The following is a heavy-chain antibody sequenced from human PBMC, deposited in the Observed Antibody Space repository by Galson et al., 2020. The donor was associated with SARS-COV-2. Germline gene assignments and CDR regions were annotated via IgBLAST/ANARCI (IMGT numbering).Heavy chain of an antibody. D-gene: IGHD2-15*01. J-gene: IGHJ4*02. CDR1: GFIFSDSA. Sequence: GESLKISCAASGFIFSDSAMHWVRQASGKGLEWIGRIRSKANSHATGYNESVRGRFTISREDSKNTVYLQMSSLKREDTAVYYCTTRTRTDVILEDFWGQGTLVTVSS. V-gene: IGHV3-73*01. CDR3: TTRTRTDVILEDF. CDR2: IRSKANSHAT.